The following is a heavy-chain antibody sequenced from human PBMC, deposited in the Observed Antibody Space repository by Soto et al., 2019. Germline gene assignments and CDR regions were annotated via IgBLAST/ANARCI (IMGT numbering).Heavy chain of an antibody. CDR1: GFTFSSYW. J-gene: IGHJ5*02. CDR2: INSDGSNT. Sequence: EVQLVESGGGLVEPGGSLRLSCAASGFTFSSYWMPWVRQAPGKGLVWVSRINSDGSNTNYADSVRGRFTISRDNAEHRMYLQMNRLRAEDTAVYYCAGDLRNPWGQGTLVTVSS. CDR3: AGDLRNP. V-gene: IGHV3-74*01.